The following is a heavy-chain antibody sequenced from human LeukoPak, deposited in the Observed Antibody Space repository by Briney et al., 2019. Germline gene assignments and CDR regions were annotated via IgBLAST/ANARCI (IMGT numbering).Heavy chain of an antibody. CDR3: ARLSSGWPYYFDY. CDR2: INHSGST. D-gene: IGHD6-19*01. CDR1: GGSFSGYY. J-gene: IGHJ4*02. Sequence: SETLSLTCAVYGGSFSGYYWSWIRQPPGKGLEWIGEINHSGSTNYNPSLKSRVTISVDTSKNQFSLKLSSVTAADTAVYYCARLSSGWPYYFDYWGQGTLVTVSP. V-gene: IGHV4-34*01.